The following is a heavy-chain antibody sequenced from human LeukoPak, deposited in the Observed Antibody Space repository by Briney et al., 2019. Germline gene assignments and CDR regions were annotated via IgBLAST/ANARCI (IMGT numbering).Heavy chain of an antibody. CDR1: GYTFTGYY. D-gene: IGHD3-22*01. Sequence: ASVKVSCKASGYTFTGYYMHWVRQAPGQGLEWMGLISTYNGHTKYAQKFQGRVTMTTDTSTSTVYMGLRSLRSDDTAVYYCARGFPPRRNYDSSGYYSYYFDYWGQGTLVTVSS. J-gene: IGHJ4*02. CDR2: ISTYNGHT. CDR3: ARGFPPRRNYDSSGYYSYYFDY. V-gene: IGHV1-18*04.